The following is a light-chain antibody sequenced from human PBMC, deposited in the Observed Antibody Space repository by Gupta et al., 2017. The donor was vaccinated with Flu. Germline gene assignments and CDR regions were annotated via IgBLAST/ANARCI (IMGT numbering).Light chain of an antibody. J-gene: IGKJ2*01. Sequence: EFVLTQSPGTLSLSPGERATLSCRASQSVSSSYLAWYQQKPGQAPRLLIYGASSRATGIPDRFSGSGSGTDFTLTISRLEPEDFAVYYCQQYVTSGDTFGQGTKLEIE. CDR1: QSVSSSY. CDR3: QQYVTSGDT. V-gene: IGKV3-20*01. CDR2: GAS.